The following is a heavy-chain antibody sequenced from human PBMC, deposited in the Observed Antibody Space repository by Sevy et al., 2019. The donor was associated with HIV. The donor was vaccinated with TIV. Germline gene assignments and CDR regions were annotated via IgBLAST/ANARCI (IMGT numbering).Heavy chain of an antibody. V-gene: IGHV3-33*01. D-gene: IGHD1-26*01. CDR2: IGYDGSNK. Sequence: GGSLRLSCAASGFTFSSYGMHWVRQAPGKGLEWVAVIGYDGSNKYYADSVKGRFTISRDNSKNTLYLQMNSLRAEDTAVYYCARGGVGATLVYWGQGTLVTVSS. J-gene: IGHJ4*02. CDR3: ARGGVGATLVY. CDR1: GFTFSSYG.